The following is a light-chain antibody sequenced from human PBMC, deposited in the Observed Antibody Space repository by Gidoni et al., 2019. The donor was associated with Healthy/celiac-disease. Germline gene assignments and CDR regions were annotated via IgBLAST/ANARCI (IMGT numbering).Light chain of an antibody. J-gene: IGKJ4*01. CDR3: QQYYSTLLT. CDR2: CAS. Sequence: DLVMTQSPDSLAVSLGERATIHCKSSQSVLYSSNNKNYLAWYQQKPGQPPKLLIYCASTRESGVPDRFSGSGSGTDFTLTISSLQAEDVAVYYCQQYYSTLLTFGGGTKVEIK. CDR1: QSVLYSSNNKNY. V-gene: IGKV4-1*01.